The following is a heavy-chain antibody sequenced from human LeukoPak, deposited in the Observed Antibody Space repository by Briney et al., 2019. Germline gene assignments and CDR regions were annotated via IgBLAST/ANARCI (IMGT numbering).Heavy chain of an antibody. Sequence: ASVKVSCTASGYTFTSYDINGVRQATGQGLEWMGWMNPNSGNTGYAQKFQGRVTMTRNTSISTAYMELSSLRSEDTAVYYCARGRIPSIAVLEVLSPVFDIWGQGTMVTVSS. CDR3: ARGRIPSIAVLEVLSPVFDI. CDR1: GYTFTSYD. D-gene: IGHD6-19*01. J-gene: IGHJ3*02. CDR2: MNPNSGNT. V-gene: IGHV1-8*01.